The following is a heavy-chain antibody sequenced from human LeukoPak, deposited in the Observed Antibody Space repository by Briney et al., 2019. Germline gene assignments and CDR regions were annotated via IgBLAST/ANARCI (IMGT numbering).Heavy chain of an antibody. D-gene: IGHD3-9*01. CDR1: GFTFSTYN. CDR3: ARGHYDILTASYKWTPDY. Sequence: GGSLRLSCAAYGFTFSTYNMNWIRQAPGKGLEWVSSITSGGTYTYYPASGRGRFITARDNAKHSLSLQLSSLRAEDTAVYYCARGHYDILTASYKWTPDYWGQGILVTVSS. CDR2: ITSGGTYT. V-gene: IGHV3-21*06. J-gene: IGHJ4*02.